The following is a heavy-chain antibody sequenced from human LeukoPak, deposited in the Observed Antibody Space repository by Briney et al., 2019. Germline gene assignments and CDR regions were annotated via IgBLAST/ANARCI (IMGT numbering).Heavy chain of an antibody. CDR1: GGTFSSYA. Sequence: ASVKVSCKASGGTFSSYAISWVRQAPGQGLEWMGGIIPIFGTANYAQKFQGRVTITADESTSTAYMELSSLRSEDTAVYYCARITSGRIGGYDWDSWFDPWGQGTLVTVSS. D-gene: IGHD5-12*01. CDR2: IIPIFGTA. V-gene: IGHV1-69*13. CDR3: ARITSGRIGGYDWDSWFDP. J-gene: IGHJ5*02.